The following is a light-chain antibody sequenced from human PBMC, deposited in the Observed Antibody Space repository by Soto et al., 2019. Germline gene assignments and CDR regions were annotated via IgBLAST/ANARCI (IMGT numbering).Light chain of an antibody. V-gene: IGLV2-11*01. CDR3: CSYAGSYTWV. J-gene: IGLJ3*02. Sequence: QSALTQPRSVSGSPGQSVTISCTGTSSDVGGYNYVSWYQQHPGKAPKLMIYDVSKRPSGVPDRFSVSKSGNKASLTISGLKDEDEADYYCCSYAGSYTWVFGGGTQLTVL. CDR1: SSDVGGYNY. CDR2: DVS.